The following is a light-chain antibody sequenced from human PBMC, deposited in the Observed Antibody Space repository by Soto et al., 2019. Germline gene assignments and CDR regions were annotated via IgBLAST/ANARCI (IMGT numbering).Light chain of an antibody. CDR1: NIGSKS. Sequence: SYELTQPPSVSVAPGQTANVTCGGSNIGSKSVHWYQQRPGQAPVLVVYDDSDRPPGIPERFSGSNSGDAATLTISRVEAGDEADYFCQVWDTTTGDVFGGGTKLTVL. V-gene: IGLV3-21*02. J-gene: IGLJ3*02. CDR2: DDS. CDR3: QVWDTTTGDV.